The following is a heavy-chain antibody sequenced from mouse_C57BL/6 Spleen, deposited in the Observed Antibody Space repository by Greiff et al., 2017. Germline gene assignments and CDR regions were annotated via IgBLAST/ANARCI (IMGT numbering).Heavy chain of an antibody. CDR3: ARNGRFYWYFDV. V-gene: IGHV1-4*01. Sequence: VKVVESGAELARPGASVKMSCKASGYTFTSYTMHWVKQRPGQGLEWIGYINPSSGYTKYNQKFKDKATLTADKSSSTAYMQLSSLTSEDSAVYYCARNGRFYWYFDVWGTGTTVTVSS. J-gene: IGHJ1*03. CDR1: GYTFTSYT. CDR2: INPSSGYT.